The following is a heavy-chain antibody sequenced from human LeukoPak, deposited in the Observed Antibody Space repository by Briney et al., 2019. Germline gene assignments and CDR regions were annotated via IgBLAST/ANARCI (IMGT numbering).Heavy chain of an antibody. D-gene: IGHD1-26*01. Sequence: GGSLRLSCAASGFTFSTSWMSWLRQAPGKGLEWVASIKQDGSEIYYVDSVKGRFTISSDNAKKSVYLEMNSLRTDDTGVYYRAQGGDFDYWGQGTVVTVSS. J-gene: IGHJ4*02. CDR3: AQGGDFDY. CDR1: GFTFSTSW. CDR2: IKQDGSEI. V-gene: IGHV3-7*01.